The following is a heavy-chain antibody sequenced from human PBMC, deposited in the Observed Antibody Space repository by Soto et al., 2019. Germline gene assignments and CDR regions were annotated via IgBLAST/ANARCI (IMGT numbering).Heavy chain of an antibody. V-gene: IGHV4-39*01. J-gene: IGHJ4*02. Sequence: LSLTCTVSGGSFSSSSYYWGWVRQPPGKGLEWVGNIYYSGTTYYNPSLKSRVTISVDTSKNQFSLKLSSVTAADTAVYYCARVVWSAAGTANFDYWGQGTQVTVSS. CDR2: IYYSGTT. D-gene: IGHD6-13*01. CDR3: ARVVWSAAGTANFDY. CDR1: GGSFSSSSYY.